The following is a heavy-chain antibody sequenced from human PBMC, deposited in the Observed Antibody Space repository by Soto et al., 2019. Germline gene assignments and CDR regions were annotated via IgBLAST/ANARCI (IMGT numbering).Heavy chain of an antibody. J-gene: IGHJ3*02. D-gene: IGHD3-22*01. CDR1: GFTFDDYA. V-gene: IGHV3-9*01. CDR3: AKVSYYYDSSGYYVPDAFDI. CDR2: ISWNSGSI. Sequence: GGSLRLSCAASGFTFDDYAMHWVRQAPGKGLEWVSGISWNSGSIGYADSVKGRFTISRDNAKNSLYLQMNSLRAEDTALYYCAKVSYYYDSSGYYVPDAFDIWGQGTMVT.